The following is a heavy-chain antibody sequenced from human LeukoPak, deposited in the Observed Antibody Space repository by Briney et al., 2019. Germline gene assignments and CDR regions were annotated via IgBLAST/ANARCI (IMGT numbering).Heavy chain of an antibody. CDR1: GYTFTSYG. D-gene: IGHD4-23*01. V-gene: IGHV1-18*01. Sequence: GASVKVSCKASGYTFTSYGISWVRQAPGQGLEWMGWISAYNGNTNYAQKLQGRVTMTTDTSTSTAYMELRSLRSDDTAVYYCARGSSLYGGNSPVEWFDPWGQGTLVTVSS. J-gene: IGHJ5*02. CDR3: ARGSSLYGGNSPVEWFDP. CDR2: ISAYNGNT.